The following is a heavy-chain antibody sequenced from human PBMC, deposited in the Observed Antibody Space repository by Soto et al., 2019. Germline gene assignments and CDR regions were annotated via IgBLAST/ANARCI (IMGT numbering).Heavy chain of an antibody. V-gene: IGHV3-9*01. CDR2: ISWNSGSI. CDR3: AKLRPLFGMDV. CDR1: GFTFDDYA. D-gene: IGHD5-12*01. Sequence: PGGSLRLSCAASGFTFDDYAMHSVRQAPGKGLEWVSGISWNSGSIGYADSVKGRFTISRDNAKNSLYLQMNSLRAEDTALYYCAKLRPLFGMDVWGQGTTVTVSS. J-gene: IGHJ6*02.